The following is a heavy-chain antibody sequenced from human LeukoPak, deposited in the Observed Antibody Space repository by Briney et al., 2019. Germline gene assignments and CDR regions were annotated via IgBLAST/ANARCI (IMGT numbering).Heavy chain of an antibody. D-gene: IGHD1-26*01. CDR1: GFTFSSDA. Sequence: GGSLRLSCAASGFTFSSDAMSWVRQAPGKGLEWVSGTSGSGGSTYYADSVKGRFTISTDHSKNTVYLHMNSLRAEDTAVYYCASQQSYSGSYITFDYWGQGTLVTVFS. CDR2: TSGSGGST. CDR3: ASQQSYSGSYITFDY. J-gene: IGHJ4*02. V-gene: IGHV3-23*01.